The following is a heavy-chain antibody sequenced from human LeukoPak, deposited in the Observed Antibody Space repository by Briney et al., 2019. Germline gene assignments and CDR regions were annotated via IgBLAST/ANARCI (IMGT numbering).Heavy chain of an antibody. CDR2: IKAKTDGGTT. J-gene: IGHJ4*02. CDR1: GFTFSNAW. V-gene: IGHV3-15*01. D-gene: IGHD1-14*01. CDR3: ATDVPSPLAQIDY. Sequence: GGSLRLSCAASGFTFSNAWMSWVRQAPGKGLEWVARIKAKTDGGTTDYAAPVKGRFTISRDDSMNTLYLQMDSLKTGDTAVYYCATDVPSPLAQIDYWGQGTPVTVSP.